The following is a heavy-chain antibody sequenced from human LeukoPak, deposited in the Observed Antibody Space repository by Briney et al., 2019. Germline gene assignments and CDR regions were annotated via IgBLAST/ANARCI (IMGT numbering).Heavy chain of an antibody. V-gene: IGHV1-24*01. CDR2: XXPEDGET. D-gene: IGHD1-26*01. Sequence: XAPGKGXXXXGGXXPEDGETIYAQKFQGRVTMTEDTSTDTAYMELSSLRSEDTAVYYCATIIVGATGDYYHDAFDIWGQGTMVTVSS. CDR3: ATIIVGATGDYYHDAFDI. J-gene: IGHJ3*02.